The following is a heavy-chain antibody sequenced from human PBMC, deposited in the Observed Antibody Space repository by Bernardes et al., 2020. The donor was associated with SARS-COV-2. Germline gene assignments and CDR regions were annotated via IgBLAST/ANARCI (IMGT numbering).Heavy chain of an antibody. CDR3: VRNDYSNYHDALDM. CDR2: LRSDGGKT. CDR1: GFTLRTYW. Sequence: GGSLRLSCAASGFTLRTYWMHWVRQVPGEGLVWVSRLRSDGGKTSYADSVKGRFTISRDDAKNTLYLQMDSLRVDDTAVYYCVRNDYSNYHDALDMWGQGTTVTVSS. V-gene: IGHV3-74*01. D-gene: IGHD4-4*01. J-gene: IGHJ3*02.